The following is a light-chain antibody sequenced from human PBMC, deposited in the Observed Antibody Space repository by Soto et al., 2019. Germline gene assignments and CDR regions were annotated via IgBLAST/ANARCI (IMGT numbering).Light chain of an antibody. J-gene: IGKJ2*01. CDR3: MQGTPWPYT. Sequence: DVVLTQSPLSLPVTLGQPASISCRSSQSLVFRDGNIYLNWFQQRPGQSPRRLIYKISNRDSGGPGRFGGCGSGTDFTLKISRVEAEDVVVYYGMQGTPWPYTFGQGTKLEIK. V-gene: IGKV2-30*01. CDR2: KIS. CDR1: QSLVFRDGNIY.